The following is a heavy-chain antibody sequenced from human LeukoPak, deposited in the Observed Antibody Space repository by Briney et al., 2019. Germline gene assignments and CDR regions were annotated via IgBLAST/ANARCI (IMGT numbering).Heavy chain of an antibody. J-gene: IGHJ6*03. Sequence: GGSLRLSCAASGFTFSSYGMHWVRQAPGKGLEWVAFIRYDGSNKYYADSVKGRFAISRDDSKNTLYLQMNSLRAEDTAVYYCAKDLAARPTYYYYYMDVWGKGTTVTVSS. CDR1: GFTFSSYG. CDR2: IRYDGSNK. CDR3: AKDLAARPTYYYYYMDV. V-gene: IGHV3-30*02. D-gene: IGHD6-6*01.